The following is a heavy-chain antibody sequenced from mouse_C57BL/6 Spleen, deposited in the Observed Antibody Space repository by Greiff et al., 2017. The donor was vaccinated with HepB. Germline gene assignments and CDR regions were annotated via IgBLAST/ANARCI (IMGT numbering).Heavy chain of an antibody. CDR2: INYDGSST. CDR3: ARDRGYYYGSSYVNYFDY. D-gene: IGHD1-1*01. V-gene: IGHV5-16*01. Sequence: EVQLVESEGGLVQPGSSMKLSCTASGFTFSDYYMAWVRQVPEKGLEWVANINYDGSSTYYLDSLKSRFIISRDNAKNILYLQMSSLKSEDTATYYCARDRGYYYGSSYVNYFDYWGQGTTLTVSS. J-gene: IGHJ2*01. CDR1: GFTFSDYY.